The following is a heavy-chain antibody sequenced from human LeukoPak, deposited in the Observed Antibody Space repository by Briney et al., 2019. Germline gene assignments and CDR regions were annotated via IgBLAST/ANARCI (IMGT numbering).Heavy chain of an antibody. CDR3: ARDPSRGYSYRQGPFDY. J-gene: IGHJ4*02. D-gene: IGHD5-18*01. V-gene: IGHV3-30*04. CDR1: GFTFSSYA. CDR2: ISYDGSNK. Sequence: GGSLRLPCAASGFTFSSYAMHWVRQAPGKGLEWVAVISYDGSNKYYADSVKGRFTISRDNSKNTLYLQMNSLRAEDTAVYYCARDPSRGYSYRQGPFDYWGQGTLVTVSS.